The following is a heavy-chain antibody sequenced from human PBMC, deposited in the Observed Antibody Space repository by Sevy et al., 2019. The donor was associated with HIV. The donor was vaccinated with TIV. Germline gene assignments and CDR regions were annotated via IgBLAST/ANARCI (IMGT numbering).Heavy chain of an antibody. CDR3: ARDRYYDASGYYYYYYGMDV. V-gene: IGHV3-66*01. Sequence: GGSLRLSCAASGFTVSDNYMAWVRLAPGKGLEWVSLIDSDGSAYYADSVKGRFTISRDNVKNTLYLQINALRAEDTGLYFCARDRYYDASGYYYYYYGMDVWGQGTTLTVSS. D-gene: IGHD3-22*01. CDR2: IDSDGSA. CDR1: GFTVSDNY. J-gene: IGHJ6*02.